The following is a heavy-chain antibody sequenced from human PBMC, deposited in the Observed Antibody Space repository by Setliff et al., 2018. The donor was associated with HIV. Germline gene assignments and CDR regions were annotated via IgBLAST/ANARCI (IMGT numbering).Heavy chain of an antibody. D-gene: IGHD2-15*01. Sequence: GGSLRLSCAASGFTFSDYAMHWVRQAPGTGLESMAVISGDGAAEHYTASVKGRFTISRDKSKNTLYLQMNSLRGEDTAVYFCARAIRDGNSLINWFDPWGQGTLVTVSS. CDR1: GFTFSDYA. CDR3: ARAIRDGNSLINWFDP. J-gene: IGHJ5*02. CDR2: ISGDGAAE. V-gene: IGHV3-30-3*01.